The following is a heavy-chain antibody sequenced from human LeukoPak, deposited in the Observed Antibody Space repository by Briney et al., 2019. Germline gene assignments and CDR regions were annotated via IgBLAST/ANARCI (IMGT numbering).Heavy chain of an antibody. CDR3: ARDSPSGGY. D-gene: IGHD3-10*01. J-gene: IGHJ4*02. V-gene: IGHV4-30-2*01. Sequence: SETLSLTCTVSGGSISSSSYYWSWIRQPPGKGLEWIGYIYHSGSTYYNPSLKSRVTISVDRSKNQFSLKLSSVTAADAAVYYCARDSPSGGYWGQGTLVTVSS. CDR2: IYHSGST. CDR1: GGSISSSSYY.